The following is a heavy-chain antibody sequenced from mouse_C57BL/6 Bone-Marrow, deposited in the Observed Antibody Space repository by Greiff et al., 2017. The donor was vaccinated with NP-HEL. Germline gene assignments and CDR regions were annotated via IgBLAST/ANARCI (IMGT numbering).Heavy chain of an antibody. CDR2: INYDGSST. CDR3: ARGRDPIYYYGRDAMDY. J-gene: IGHJ4*01. CDR1: GFTFSDYY. D-gene: IGHD1-1*01. V-gene: IGHV5-16*01. Sequence: EVQVVESEGGLVQPGSSMKLSCTASGFTFSDYYMAWVRQVPEKGLEWVANINYDGSSTYYLDSLKSRFIISRDNAKNILYLQMSSLKSEDTATYYCARGRDPIYYYGRDAMDYWGQGTSVTVSS.